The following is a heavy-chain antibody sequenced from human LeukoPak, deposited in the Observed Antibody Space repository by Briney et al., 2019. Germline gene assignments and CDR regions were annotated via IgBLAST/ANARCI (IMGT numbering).Heavy chain of an antibody. CDR1: GDSIRRYF. CDR3: ASTQTFPSGSSWYYFDY. D-gene: IGHD6-13*01. V-gene: IGHV4-59*01. Sequence: PSETLSLTCSVSGDSIRRYFWSWIRLSPGKGLEWIGYVHHSGTSRYKPSLESRVTISLDTSENQFSLTLKSVTAADTAVYYCASTQTFPSGSSWYYFDYWGQGTLVTVSS. J-gene: IGHJ4*02. CDR2: VHHSGTS.